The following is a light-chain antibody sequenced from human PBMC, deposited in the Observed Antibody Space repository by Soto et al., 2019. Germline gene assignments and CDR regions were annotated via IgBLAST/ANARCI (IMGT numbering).Light chain of an antibody. CDR2: HVT. V-gene: IGLV2-14*03. Sequence: QSVVTQLASVCGSPGQSMTVSCTGTSSDIGHYDCVSWYQQHPGKAPKLMIYHVTYRPSGVSNRYSGSKSGNSASLTISGLQADDEADYYCCSLTTSHTYVFGSGTKVTVL. J-gene: IGLJ1*01. CDR1: SSDIGHYDC. CDR3: CSLTTSHTYV.